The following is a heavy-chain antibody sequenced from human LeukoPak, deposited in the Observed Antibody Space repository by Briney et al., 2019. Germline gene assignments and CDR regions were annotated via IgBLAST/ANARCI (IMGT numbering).Heavy chain of an antibody. J-gene: IGHJ4*02. V-gene: IGHV1-8*01. CDR2: MNPNSGNT. Sequence: VASVKVSCKASGYTFTSYDINWVRQATGQGLEWMGWMNPNSGNTGYAQKFQGRVTMTRNTSISTAYMELSSLTSEDTAVYYCARVCSGGSCLDYWGQGTLVTVYS. D-gene: IGHD2-15*01. CDR3: ARVCSGGSCLDY. CDR1: GYTFTSYD.